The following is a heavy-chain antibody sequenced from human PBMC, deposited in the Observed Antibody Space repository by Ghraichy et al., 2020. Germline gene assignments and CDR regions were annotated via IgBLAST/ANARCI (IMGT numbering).Heavy chain of an antibody. J-gene: IGHJ6*02. D-gene: IGHD1-26*01. CDR3: AKDRQWELTSYYYYYGMDV. V-gene: IGHV3-30*18. Sequence: GGSLRLSCAASGFTFGTYGMHWVRQAPGKGLEWVAVISYDGSKKYYADSVKGRFTISRDNSKNTLYLQTNSLRAEDTAVYYCAKDRQWELTSYYYYYGMDVWGQGTTVTVSS. CDR2: ISYDGSKK. CDR1: GFTFGTYG.